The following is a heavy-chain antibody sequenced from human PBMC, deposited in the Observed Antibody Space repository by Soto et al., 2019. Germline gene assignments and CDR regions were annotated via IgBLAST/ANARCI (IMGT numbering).Heavy chain of an antibody. CDR1: GFTFSSYG. D-gene: IGHD6-13*01. V-gene: IGHV3-30*18. CDR2: ISYVGSNK. J-gene: IGHJ5*02. CDR3: AKDLDSSSPLNWFDP. Sequence: QVQLVESGGGVVQPGRSLRLSCAASGFTFSSYGMHWVRQAPGKGLEWVAVISYVGSNKYYADSVKGRFTISRDNSKNTLYLQMNSLRAEDTAVYYCAKDLDSSSPLNWFDPWGQGTLVTVSS.